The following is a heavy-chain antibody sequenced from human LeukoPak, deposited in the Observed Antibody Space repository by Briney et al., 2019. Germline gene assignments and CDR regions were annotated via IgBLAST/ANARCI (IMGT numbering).Heavy chain of an antibody. V-gene: IGHV3-23*01. CDR2: ISGSGGST. D-gene: IGHD5-24*01. CDR3: AKRGEMAKKNPLDY. J-gene: IGHJ4*02. Sequence: PGGSLRLSCAASGFTFSSYAMSWVRQAPGKGLEWVSAISGSGGSTCYADSVKGRFTISRDNSKNTLYLQMNSLRAEDTAVYYCAKRGEMAKKNPLDYWGQGTLVTVSS. CDR1: GFTFSSYA.